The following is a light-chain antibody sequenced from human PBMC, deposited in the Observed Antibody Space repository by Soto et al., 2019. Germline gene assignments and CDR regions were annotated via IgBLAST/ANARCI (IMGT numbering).Light chain of an antibody. Sequence: QSVLTQPPSVSAAPGQKVTISCSGSSSNIGNNYVSWYQQLPGTAPKLLIYENNKRPSGIPGRFSGSKSGTSATLGITGLQTGDEADYYCGTWDSSLSCYVFGTGTKVTVL. J-gene: IGLJ1*01. CDR1: SSNIGNNY. CDR3: GTWDSSLSCYV. CDR2: ENN. V-gene: IGLV1-51*02.